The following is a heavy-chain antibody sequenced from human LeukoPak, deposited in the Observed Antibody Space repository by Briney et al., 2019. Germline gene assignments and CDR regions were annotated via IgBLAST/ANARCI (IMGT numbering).Heavy chain of an antibody. Sequence: GGSLRLSCAASGFTFSNYWMSWVRQTPGKGLEWVAVIWYDGSNKYYADSVKGRFTISRDNSKNTLYLQMNSLRAEDTAVYYCARVSTPRGPLRYFDWLPDYWGQGTLVTVSS. CDR2: IWYDGSNK. D-gene: IGHD3-9*01. J-gene: IGHJ4*02. CDR1: GFTFSNYW. CDR3: ARVSTPRGPLRYFDWLPDY. V-gene: IGHV3-33*08.